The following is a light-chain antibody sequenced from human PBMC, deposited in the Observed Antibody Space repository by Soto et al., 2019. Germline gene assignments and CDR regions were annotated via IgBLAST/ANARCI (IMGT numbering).Light chain of an antibody. CDR3: QQLGT. Sequence: DIQLTQSPSFLSASVGDRVTITCRASQGISSYLAWYQQKPGKAPKLLIYAASTLQSGVPSRFSGSGSGTEFTLTISSLQPEDFATYYCQQLGTFGQGTKLEIK. CDR2: AAS. J-gene: IGKJ2*02. CDR1: QGISSY. V-gene: IGKV1-9*01.